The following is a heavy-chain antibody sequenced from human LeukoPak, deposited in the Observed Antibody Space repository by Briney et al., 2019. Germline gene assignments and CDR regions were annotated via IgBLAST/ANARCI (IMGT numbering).Heavy chain of an antibody. CDR1: GYTFTSYG. CDR2: ISAYNGNT. V-gene: IGHV1-18*01. J-gene: IGHJ5*02. D-gene: IGHD6-13*01. Sequence: ASVKVSCKASGYTFTSYGISWVRQAPGQGLEWMGWISAYNGNTNYAQKLQGRVTMTTDTTTSTAYMELRSLRSDDTAVYYCARGQYSSSWRRDWFDPWGQGTLVTVSS. CDR3: ARGQYSSSWRRDWFDP.